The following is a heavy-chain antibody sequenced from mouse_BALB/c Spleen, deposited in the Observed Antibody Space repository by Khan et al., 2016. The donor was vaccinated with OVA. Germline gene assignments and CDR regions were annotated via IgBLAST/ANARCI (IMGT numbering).Heavy chain of an antibody. CDR2: IYPGTDNS. CDR3: AREEALCYFEY. CDR1: GYIFTSYW. J-gene: IGHJ2*01. Sequence: QVRLQQSGAELVRPGASVKLSCKTSGYIFTSYWIHWVQQRSGQGLEWIARIYPGTDNSYYSEKVKDKATLTADKSSSTAYMQLSSLKSEDSAVYFCAREEALCYFEYWGQGTTLTVSS. D-gene: IGHD3-2*02. V-gene: IGHV1S132*01.